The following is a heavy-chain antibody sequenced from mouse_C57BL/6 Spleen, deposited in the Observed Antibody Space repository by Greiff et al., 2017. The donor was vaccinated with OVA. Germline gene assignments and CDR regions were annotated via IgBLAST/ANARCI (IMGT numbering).Heavy chain of an antibody. J-gene: IGHJ2*01. V-gene: IGHV1-59*01. CDR1: GYTFTSYW. CDR3: ARSRDSSGYDFDY. Sequence: QVQLQQPGAELVRPGTSVKLSCKASGYTFTSYWMHWVKQRPGQGLEWIGVIDPSDSYTNYNQKFKGKATLTVDTSSSTAYMQLSSLTSEDSAVYYCARSRDSSGYDFDYWGQGTTLTVSS. CDR2: IDPSDSYT. D-gene: IGHD3-2*02.